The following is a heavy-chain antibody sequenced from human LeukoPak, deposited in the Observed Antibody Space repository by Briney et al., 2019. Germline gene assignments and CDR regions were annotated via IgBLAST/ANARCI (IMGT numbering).Heavy chain of an antibody. Sequence: DSVKVSCKASGYTFTSYYMHWVRQAPGQGLEWMGIINPSGGSTSYAQKFQGRVTMTRDTSTSTVYMELSSLRSEDTAVYYCAIDGKSSGYSSGRAFDIWGQGTMVTVSS. V-gene: IGHV1-46*01. J-gene: IGHJ3*02. CDR3: AIDGKSSGYSSGRAFDI. CDR2: INPSGGST. D-gene: IGHD3-3*01. CDR1: GYTFTSYY.